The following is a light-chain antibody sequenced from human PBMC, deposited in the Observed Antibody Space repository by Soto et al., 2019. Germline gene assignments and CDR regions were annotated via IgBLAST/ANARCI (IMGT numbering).Light chain of an antibody. J-gene: IGLJ2*01. CDR2: DVT. Sequence: QSALTQPASVSGSPGQSVTISCTGTSSDVGSYNRVSWYHQPPGKAPKLMIYDVTNRPSGVSNRFSGSKSGNTASLTISGLQAEDEADYYCSSYTTSSTVLFGGGTKLTVL. CDR3: SSYTTSSTVL. V-gene: IGLV2-14*01. CDR1: SSDVGSYNR.